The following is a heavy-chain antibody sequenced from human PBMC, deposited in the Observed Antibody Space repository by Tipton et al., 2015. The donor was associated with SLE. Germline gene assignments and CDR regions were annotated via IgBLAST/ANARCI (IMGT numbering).Heavy chain of an antibody. CDR2: ISSSSSYT. J-gene: IGHJ6*02. CDR1: GFTFSDYY. D-gene: IGHD6-13*01. CDR3: ARDEFLGPAAAGYYYGMDV. V-gene: IGHV3-11*05. Sequence: SLRLSCAASGFTFSDYYMSWIRQAPGKGLEWVSYISSSSSYTNYADSVKGRFTISRDNSKNTLYLQMNSLRAEDTAVYYCARDEFLGPAAAGYYYGMDVWGQGTTVTVSS.